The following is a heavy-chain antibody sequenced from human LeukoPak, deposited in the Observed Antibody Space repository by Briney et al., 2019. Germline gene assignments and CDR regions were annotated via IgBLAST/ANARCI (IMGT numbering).Heavy chain of an antibody. V-gene: IGHV3-30*02. Sequence: GGSLRLSCATSGFTFGTYAMHWVRRAPGKGLEWVAFIRHDGSNEYYADSVKGRFIISRDKSKNTLYLQMRSLRPDDTAVYYCARHNTRFLERLPALGSWGQGTLVTVSS. CDR1: GFTFGTYA. D-gene: IGHD3-3*01. CDR2: IRHDGSNE. CDR3: ARHNTRFLERLPALGS. J-gene: IGHJ5*02.